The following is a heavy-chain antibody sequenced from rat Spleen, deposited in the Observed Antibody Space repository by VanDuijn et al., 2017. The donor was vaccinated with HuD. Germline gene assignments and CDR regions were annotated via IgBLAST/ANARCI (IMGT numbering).Heavy chain of an antibody. CDR2: ISTGGGNT. CDR1: GFTFSDYY. CDR3: ARRHFGYTDYFDY. Sequence: EVQLVESDGGLVQPGRSLKLSCAASGFTFSDYYMAWVRQAPTKGLEWVASISTGGGNTYYRDSVKGRFTISRDNAKNTLSLQMDSLRSEDTATYYCARRHFGYTDYFDYWGQGVMVTVSS. V-gene: IGHV5-25*01. J-gene: IGHJ2*01. D-gene: IGHD1-4*01.